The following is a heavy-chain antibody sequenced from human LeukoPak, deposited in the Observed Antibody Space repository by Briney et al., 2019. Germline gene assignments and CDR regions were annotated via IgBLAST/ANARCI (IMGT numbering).Heavy chain of an antibody. V-gene: IGHV3-21*01. J-gene: IGHJ4*02. CDR3: ASIALARGNDY. CDR1: GFTFSSYS. Sequence: GGSLRLSCAASGFTFSSYSMNWVRQAPGKGLEWVSSISSSSSYIYYADSVKGRFTISRDNAKNSLYLQMNSLRAEDTAVYYCASIALARGNDYWGQGTLVTVSS. D-gene: IGHD6-19*01. CDR2: ISSSSSYI.